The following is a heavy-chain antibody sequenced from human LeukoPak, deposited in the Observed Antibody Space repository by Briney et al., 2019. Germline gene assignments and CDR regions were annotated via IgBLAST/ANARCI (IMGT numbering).Heavy chain of an antibody. CDR2: ISGSGRST. D-gene: IGHD3-10*01. V-gene: IGHV3-23*01. Sequence: PGGSLRLSCAASGFTFSSYAMSWVRQAPGRGLDWVSAISGSGRSTYYADSVKGRFTISRDNSKDTLYLQMNSLRAEDTALYYCVGFITMVRGVMVPFDYWGQGTLVTVSS. J-gene: IGHJ4*02. CDR1: GFTFSSYA. CDR3: VGFITMVRGVMVPFDY.